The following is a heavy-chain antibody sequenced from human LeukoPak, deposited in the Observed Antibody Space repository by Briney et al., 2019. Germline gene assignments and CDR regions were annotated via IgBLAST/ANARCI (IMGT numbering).Heavy chain of an antibody. J-gene: IGHJ3*02. Sequence: GGSLRLSCAASGFTFSNYAMSWVRQAPGKGLEWVSAISGSGVSTYYADSVKGRFTISRDNSENTLYLQMNSLRAEDTALYYCARPPYDSSGYSYVSDAFDILGQGTVVTVSS. CDR1: GFTFSNYA. CDR2: ISGSGVST. CDR3: ARPPYDSSGYSYVSDAFDI. D-gene: IGHD3-22*01. V-gene: IGHV3-23*01.